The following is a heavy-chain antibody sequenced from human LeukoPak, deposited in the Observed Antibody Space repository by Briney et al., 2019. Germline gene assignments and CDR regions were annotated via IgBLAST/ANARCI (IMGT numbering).Heavy chain of an antibody. D-gene: IGHD2-21*02. CDR1: GFSFSSYW. Sequence: GGSLRLSCAASGFSFSSYWMHWVRHVPGKGLVWVSRINTDATTTTYADSVKGRFTISRDNAKNTLYLQMNSLRAEDTAVYYCVRDDSYSLRWGQGTLVTVSS. CDR2: INTDATTT. V-gene: IGHV3-74*01. J-gene: IGHJ4*02. CDR3: VRDDSYSLR.